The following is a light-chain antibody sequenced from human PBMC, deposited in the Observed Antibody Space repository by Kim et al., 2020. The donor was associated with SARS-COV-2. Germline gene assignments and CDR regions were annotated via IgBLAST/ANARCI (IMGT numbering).Light chain of an antibody. V-gene: IGKV3-20*01. Sequence: SPGERATLSCRASQSVRSNYLAWYQQKPGQAPRLLIYGASSRATGIPDRFSGSGSGTDFTLTITRLEPEDFAVYYCQQYSSSPATFGQGTKVDIK. J-gene: IGKJ1*01. CDR2: GAS. CDR3: QQYSSSPAT. CDR1: QSVRSNY.